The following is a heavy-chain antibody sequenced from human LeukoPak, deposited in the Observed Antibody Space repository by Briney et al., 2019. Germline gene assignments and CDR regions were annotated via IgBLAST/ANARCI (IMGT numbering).Heavy chain of an antibody. J-gene: IGHJ3*02. CDR2: IYYSGST. Sequence: PSETLSLTCTVSGGSISSSSYYWGWIRQPPGKGLEWIGSIYYSGSTYYNPSLKSRVTISADTSKNQFSLKLSSVTAADTAVYYCASPCDVVDPDAFDIWGQGTMVTVSS. CDR1: GGSISSSSYY. V-gene: IGHV4-39*01. D-gene: IGHD2-21*01. CDR3: ASPCDVVDPDAFDI.